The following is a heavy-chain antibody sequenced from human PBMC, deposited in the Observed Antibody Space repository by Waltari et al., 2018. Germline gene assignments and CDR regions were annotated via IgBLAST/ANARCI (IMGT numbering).Heavy chain of an antibody. D-gene: IGHD2-2*01. V-gene: IGHV1-46*03. J-gene: IGHJ4*02. CDR1: GETFARYY. CDR3: ARFPAATAYDY. CDR2: LNPRDGWT. Sequence: QVQLVQSGAEVKKPGGAVKVSCKASGETFARYYLPWVRPAPGQGLEWMGVLNPRDGWTSFPLTFRGRVTMTRDTSTSPVYLEMTILPSGDTAVYSCARFPAATAYDYWGQGTLVIVSS.